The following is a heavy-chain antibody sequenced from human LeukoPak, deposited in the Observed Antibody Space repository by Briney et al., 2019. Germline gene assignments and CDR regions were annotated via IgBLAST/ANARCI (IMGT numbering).Heavy chain of an antibody. V-gene: IGHV4-59*12. J-gene: IGHJ3*02. CDR3: AKSNGYGLVDI. CDR2: IFYSGST. Sequence: SETLSLTCTVSGGSISSYYWSWLRQPPGKGLEWIGNIFYSGSTYYSPSLKSRVTIPLDTSRNQFSLKLNSVTAADTAVYYCAKSNGYGLVDIWGQGTMVTVSS. D-gene: IGHD3-10*01. CDR1: GGSISSYY.